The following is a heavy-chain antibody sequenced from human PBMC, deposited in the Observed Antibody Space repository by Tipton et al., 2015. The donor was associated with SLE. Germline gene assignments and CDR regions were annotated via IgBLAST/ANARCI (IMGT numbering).Heavy chain of an antibody. CDR2: MYTSGST. CDR1: GGSISSGSYY. J-gene: IGHJ5*02. CDR3: ARGWPGYYDTSGYFT. D-gene: IGHD3-22*01. Sequence: TLSLTCTVSGGSISSGSYYWRWIRQPAGQGLEWIGHMYTSGSTNYNPSLQSRVTISLDTSKNQFSLNLSSVTAADTAVYYCARGWPGYYDTSGYFTWGQGTLVTVSS. V-gene: IGHV4-61*09.